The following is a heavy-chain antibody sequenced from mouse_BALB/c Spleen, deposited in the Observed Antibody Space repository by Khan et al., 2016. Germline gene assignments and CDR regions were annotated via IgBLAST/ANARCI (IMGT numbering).Heavy chain of an antibody. CDR3: TIRRNYDGYYWGMDY. D-gene: IGHD2-3*01. V-gene: IGHV1-15*01. CDR2: IHPGSGGP. J-gene: IGHJ4*01. CDR1: GYTFTDYE. Sequence: ESGAELVRPGASVKLSCKALGYTFTDYEMHWVKQTPVHGLEWIGIIHPGSGGPVYNQYFKGKATLTADNSSSTAYMDLSSLTSEDSAVYHCTIRRNYDGYYWGMDYWSQGSSVTVSS.